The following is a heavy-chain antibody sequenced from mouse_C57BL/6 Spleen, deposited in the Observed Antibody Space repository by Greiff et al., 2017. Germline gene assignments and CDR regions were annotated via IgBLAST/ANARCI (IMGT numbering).Heavy chain of an antibody. Sequence: VQLQQSGPGLVAPSPSLSITCTVSGFSLTSYGVDWVRQPPGKGLEWLGAIWGGGSTNSNSALMSRLSISKDNSKSQVFLKMSSLQTEDTAMYYCAKGRGDYGEFAYWGQGTLVTVSA. CDR1: GFSLTSYG. CDR3: AKGRGDYGEFAY. D-gene: IGHD2-4*01. CDR2: IWGGGST. V-gene: IGHV2-9*01. J-gene: IGHJ3*01.